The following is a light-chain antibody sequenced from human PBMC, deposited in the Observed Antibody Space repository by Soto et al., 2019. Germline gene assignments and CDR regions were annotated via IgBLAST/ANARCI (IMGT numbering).Light chain of an antibody. CDR2: EVS. V-gene: IGLV2-14*01. CDR1: SSDVGAYNY. CDR3: SSYTSSSTPHV. J-gene: IGLJ1*01. Sequence: SALTQPASVSGSPGQSITISCTGTSSDVGAYNYVSWYQQHPGKAPKLMIHEVSKRPSGVSNRCSGSKSGNTASLTISGLQAEDEADYYCSSYTSSSTPHVFGTGTKLTVL.